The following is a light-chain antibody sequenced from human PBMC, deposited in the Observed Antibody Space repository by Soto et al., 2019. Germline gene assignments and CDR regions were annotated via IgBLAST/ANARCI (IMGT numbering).Light chain of an antibody. Sequence: DIQMTQSPSTLSASAGDRVTITCRASQSISSWLAWYQQKPGKAPKLLIYKASSLESGVPSRFSGSGSGTEFTLTISSLQPDDFATYYCQQYNSYTWTFDQGTKVEIK. CDR1: QSISSW. CDR2: KAS. J-gene: IGKJ1*01. V-gene: IGKV1-5*03. CDR3: QQYNSYTWT.